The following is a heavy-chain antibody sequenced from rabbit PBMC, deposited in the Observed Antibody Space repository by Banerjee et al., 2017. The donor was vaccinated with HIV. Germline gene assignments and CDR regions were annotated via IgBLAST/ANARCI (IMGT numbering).Heavy chain of an antibody. V-gene: IGHV1S45*01. CDR1: GIDFSTYYY. CDR2: IYTSSGNT. CDR3: ARDLAGVTGWNFGL. J-gene: IGHJ6*01. D-gene: IGHD4-1*01. Sequence: QQQLEESGGGLVKPGGTLTLTCKASGIDFSTYYYICWVRQAPGKGLELIACIYTSSGNTVYASWAKGRFTISKTSSTTVTLQMTSLTAADTATYFCARDLAGVTGWNFGLWGPGTLVTVS.